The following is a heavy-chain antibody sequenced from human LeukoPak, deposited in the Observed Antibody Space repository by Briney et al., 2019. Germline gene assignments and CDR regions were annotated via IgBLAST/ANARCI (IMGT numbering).Heavy chain of an antibody. V-gene: IGHV3-20*04. D-gene: IGHD1-26*01. CDR1: GLTFYDYG. CDR3: ARLGVGATRDAFDI. Sequence: GGSLRLSCAACGLTFYDYGMSGVRRPPGKGREGCSGINWNGGSTGYADSVKGRFTISRDKAKTSLYLQMNSLRAEDTALYYCARLGVGATRDAFDIWGQGTMVTVSS. J-gene: IGHJ3*02. CDR2: INWNGGST.